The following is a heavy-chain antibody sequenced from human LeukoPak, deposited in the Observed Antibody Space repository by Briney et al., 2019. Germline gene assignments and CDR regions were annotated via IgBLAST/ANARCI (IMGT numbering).Heavy chain of an antibody. CDR2: ISSNGIYP. J-gene: IGHJ3*01. Sequence: PGGSLRLSCAASGFSFSDYGMYWVCQAPGKGLEHVSGISSNGIYPYYANSVKGRFTISRDNSKNTLYLQMGSLRPEDMGVYYCARGPTVITFNAFDVWGQGTMVTVSS. CDR3: ARGPTVITFNAFDV. D-gene: IGHD4-17*01. V-gene: IGHV3-64*01. CDR1: GFSFSDYG.